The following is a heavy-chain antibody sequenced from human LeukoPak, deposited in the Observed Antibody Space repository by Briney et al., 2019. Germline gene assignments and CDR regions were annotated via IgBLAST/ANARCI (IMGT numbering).Heavy chain of an antibody. CDR3: ASGYSYGSLYYYMDV. CDR1: GYTFTGYY. J-gene: IGHJ6*03. V-gene: IGHV1-69*01. CDR2: IIPIFGTA. D-gene: IGHD5-18*01. Sequence: AASVKVSCKPSGYTFTGYYIHWVRQAPGQGLEWMGGIIPIFGTANYAQKFQGRVTITADESTSTAYMELSSLRSEDTAVYYCASGYSYGSLYYYMDVWGKGTTVTISS.